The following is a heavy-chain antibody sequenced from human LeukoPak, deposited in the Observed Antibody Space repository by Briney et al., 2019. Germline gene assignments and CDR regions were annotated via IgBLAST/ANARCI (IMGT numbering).Heavy chain of an antibody. CDR3: ARVAGGRELRYYYYYMDV. J-gene: IGHJ6*03. CDR1: GGSISSSSYY. V-gene: IGHV4-39*07. CDR2: IYYSGST. Sequence: ASETLSLTCTVSGGSISSSSYYWGWIRQPPGKGLEWIGSIYYSGSTYYNTSLKSRVTISVDTSKNQFSLKLSSVNAADTAVYYCARVAGGRELRYYYYYMDVWGKGTTVTVSS. D-gene: IGHD1-7*01.